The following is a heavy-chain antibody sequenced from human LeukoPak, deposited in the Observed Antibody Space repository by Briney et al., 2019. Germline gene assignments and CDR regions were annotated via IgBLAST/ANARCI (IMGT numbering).Heavy chain of an antibody. Sequence: GGSLRLSCAASGFTFSDYALGWVRQAPGRGLEWVATLSGSDAGTYYSDSVQGRFTISRDNSKRTLFLQMNSLRAEDTAFYYCAKAELGVDTFFDYWGQGTLVTVSS. CDR1: GFTFSDYA. J-gene: IGHJ4*02. CDR3: AKAELGVDTFFDY. CDR2: LSGSDAGT. D-gene: IGHD3-3*01. V-gene: IGHV3-23*01.